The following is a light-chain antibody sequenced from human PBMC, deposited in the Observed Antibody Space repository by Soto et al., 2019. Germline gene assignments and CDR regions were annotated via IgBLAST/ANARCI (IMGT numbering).Light chain of an antibody. CDR2: DVS. CDR1: RNDVGGYNY. V-gene: IGLV2-14*03. Sequence: QPVLTQPASVSGSPGQSITISCTGTRNDVGGYNYVSWFQQHPGKAPKFMIYDVSHRSSGVSNRFSGSKSGNTASLTISGLQVEDEADYYCCSLTSTTSFVFGTGTKVTVL. CDR3: CSLTSTTSFV. J-gene: IGLJ1*01.